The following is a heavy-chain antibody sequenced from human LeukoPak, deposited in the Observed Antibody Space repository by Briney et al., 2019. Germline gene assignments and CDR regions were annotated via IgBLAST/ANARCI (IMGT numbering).Heavy chain of an antibody. Sequence: SETLSLTCTVSGGSISSGSYYWSWIRQPPGKGLEWIGYIYYSGSTNYNPSLKSRVTISVDTSKNQFSLKLSSVTAADTAVYYCAREGQWLPPIIWGQGTMVTVSS. CDR3: AREGQWLPPII. CDR1: GGSISSGSYY. D-gene: IGHD6-19*01. J-gene: IGHJ3*02. V-gene: IGHV4-61*01. CDR2: IYYSGST.